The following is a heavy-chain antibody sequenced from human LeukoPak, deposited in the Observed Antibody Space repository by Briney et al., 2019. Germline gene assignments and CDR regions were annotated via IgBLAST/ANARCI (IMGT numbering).Heavy chain of an antibody. CDR1: GGYISSYY. V-gene: IGHV4-59*01. CDR3: AREGTYYYDSSASDPFAFDI. Sequence: SETLSLTCTVSGGYISSYYWICIRQPPGKALECFGYIYYSGNTNYNPSLKTRLTISVDTSKNQFSLKLSSVTAADTAVYYCAREGTYYYDSSASDPFAFDIWGQGTMVTVSS. CDR2: IYYSGNT. D-gene: IGHD3-22*01. J-gene: IGHJ3*02.